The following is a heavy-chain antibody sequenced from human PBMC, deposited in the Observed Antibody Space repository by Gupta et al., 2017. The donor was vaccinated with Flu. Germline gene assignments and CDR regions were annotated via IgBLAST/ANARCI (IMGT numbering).Heavy chain of an antibody. D-gene: IGHD6-19*01. Sequence: VVLVRQAPGQVLEWMGGLIPIFRSPNYAPQFQGRLTITADESTTTAYMELSSLKSEDTAMYYCARHGAVAVAENWGQGTLVTVSS. CDR2: LIPIFRSP. V-gene: IGHV1-69*01. CDR3: ARHGAVAVAEN. J-gene: IGHJ4*02.